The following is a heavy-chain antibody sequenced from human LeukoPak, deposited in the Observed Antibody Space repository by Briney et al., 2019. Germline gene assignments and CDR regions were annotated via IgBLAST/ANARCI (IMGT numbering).Heavy chain of an antibody. V-gene: IGHV1-69*05. CDR2: IIPIFGTA. Sequence: ASVKVSCKASGGTFSSYAINWVRQAPGQGLEWMGGIIPIFGTANYAQKFQGRVTITTDESTSTAYMELSSLRSEDTAVYYCARDRGQLWFNWFDPWGQGTLVTVSS. CDR1: GGTFSSYA. J-gene: IGHJ5*02. CDR3: ARDRGQLWFNWFDP. D-gene: IGHD5-18*01.